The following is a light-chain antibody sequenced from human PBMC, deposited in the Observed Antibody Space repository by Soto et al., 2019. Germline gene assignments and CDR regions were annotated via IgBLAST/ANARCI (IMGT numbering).Light chain of an antibody. J-gene: IGLJ1*01. CDR3: NSFRVSHLYV. CDR1: SSDIGGYNA. Sequence: QSVLAQPASVSGSPGQTITISCTGTSSDIGGYNAVSWYQHHPGKAPKLIIYEVTHRPSGVSDRFSASKSGNTASLTISGLQAEDEADYYCNSFRVSHLYVFGTGTESPS. CDR2: EVT. V-gene: IGLV2-14*01.